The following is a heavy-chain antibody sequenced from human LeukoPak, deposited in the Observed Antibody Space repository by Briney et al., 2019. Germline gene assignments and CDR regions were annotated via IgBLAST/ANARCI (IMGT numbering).Heavy chain of an antibody. D-gene: IGHD3-22*01. CDR3: ARAGYYYDSSGDY. Sequence: SETLSLTCAVSGGPISSSNWWSWVRQPPGKGLEWIGEIYHSGSTNYNPSLKSRVTISVDKSKNQFSLKLSSVTAADTAVYYCARAGYYYDSSGDYWGQGTLVTVSS. J-gene: IGHJ4*02. CDR1: GGPISSSNW. CDR2: IYHSGST. V-gene: IGHV4-4*02.